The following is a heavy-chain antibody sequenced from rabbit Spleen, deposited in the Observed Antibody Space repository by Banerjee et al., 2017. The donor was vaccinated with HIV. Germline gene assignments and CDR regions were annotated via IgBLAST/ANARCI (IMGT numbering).Heavy chain of an antibody. CDR3: ARNYVNAFDP. Sequence: QSLEESGGGLVKPGGTLTLTCTVSGFSFSSNWICWVRQAPGKGLEWIACIDTSDGDTDYANWPKGRFTISKTSSTTVTLQMTSLTAADTATYFCARNYVNAFDPWGPGTL. CDR2: IDTSDGDT. V-gene: IGHV1S40*01. D-gene: IGHD1-1*01. CDR1: GFSFSSNW. J-gene: IGHJ2*01.